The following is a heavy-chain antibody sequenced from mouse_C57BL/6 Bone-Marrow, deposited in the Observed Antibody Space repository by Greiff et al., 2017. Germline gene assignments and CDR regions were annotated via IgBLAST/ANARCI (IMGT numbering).Heavy chain of an antibody. V-gene: IGHV1-82*01. CDR3: AREGYYYGSSPFAY. Sequence: LVESGPELVKPGASVKISCKASGYAFSSSWMNWVKQRPGKGLEWIGRIYPGDGDTNYNGKFKGKATLTADKSSSTAYMQLSSLTSEDSAVYFCAREGYYYGSSPFAYWGQGTLVTVSA. D-gene: IGHD1-1*01. CDR1: GYAFSSSW. CDR2: IYPGDGDT. J-gene: IGHJ3*01.